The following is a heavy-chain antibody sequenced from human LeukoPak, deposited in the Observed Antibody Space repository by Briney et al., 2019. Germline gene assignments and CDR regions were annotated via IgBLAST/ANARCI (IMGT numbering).Heavy chain of an antibody. Sequence: PSETLSLTCAVSGGSISSSNWWSWVRQPPGKGLEWIGEIYHSGSTNYNPSLKSRVTISVDKSKNQFSLKLSSVTAADTAVYYCARIPLPTRSGGSCCFDYWGQGTLVTVSS. D-gene: IGHD2-15*01. CDR2: IYHSGST. CDR3: ARIPLPTRSGGSCCFDY. V-gene: IGHV4-4*02. J-gene: IGHJ4*02. CDR1: GGSISSSNW.